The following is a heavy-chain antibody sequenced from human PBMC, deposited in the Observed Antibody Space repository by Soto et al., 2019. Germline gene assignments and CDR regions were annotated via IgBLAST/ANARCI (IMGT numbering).Heavy chain of an antibody. V-gene: IGHV3-30-3*01. CDR1: GFTFSSYA. D-gene: IGHD2-2*02. CDR2: ISYDGSNK. CDR3: ARSDIVLVPAARPYYGMDV. J-gene: IGHJ6*02. Sequence: GGSLRLSCAASGFTFSSYAMHWVRQAPGKGLEWVAVISYDGSNKYYADSVKGRFTISRDNSKNTLYLQMNSLRAEDTAVYYCARSDIVLVPAARPYYGMDVWGQGTTVTVSS.